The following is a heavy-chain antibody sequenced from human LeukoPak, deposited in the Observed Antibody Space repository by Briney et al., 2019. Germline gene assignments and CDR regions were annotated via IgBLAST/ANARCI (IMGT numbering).Heavy chain of an antibody. CDR3: ARVDIVVVVAATPGDAFDI. Sequence: SETLSLTCTVSGGSISSSSYYWGWIRQPPGKGLEWIGSIYYSGSTYYNPSLKSRVTISVDTSKNQFSLKLSSVTAADTAVYYCARVDIVVVVAATPGDAFDIWGQGTMVTVSS. CDR1: GGSISSSSYY. D-gene: IGHD2-15*01. V-gene: IGHV4-39*07. CDR2: IYYSGST. J-gene: IGHJ3*02.